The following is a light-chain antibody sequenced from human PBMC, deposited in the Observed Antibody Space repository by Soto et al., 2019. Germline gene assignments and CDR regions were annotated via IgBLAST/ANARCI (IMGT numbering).Light chain of an antibody. CDR1: QSISNW. CDR3: QQYNSYS. V-gene: IGKV1-5*01. Sequence: DIQMTQSPSTLPASVGDRFTITCRASQSISNWLAWYQQKPRTATKVLIYHASNLQSGVPSRFSGSGSGTEFTLTISSLQPDNFATYYCQQYNSYSFGQGTKVDIK. J-gene: IGKJ1*01. CDR2: HAS.